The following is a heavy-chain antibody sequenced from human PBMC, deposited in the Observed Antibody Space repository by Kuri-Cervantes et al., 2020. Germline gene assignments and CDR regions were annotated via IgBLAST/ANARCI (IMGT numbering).Heavy chain of an antibody. D-gene: IGHD1-7*01. CDR3: TRASLENWNYGDYYYYYGMDV. J-gene: IGHJ6*02. Sequence: GESLKISCAASGFTFSSYAMHWVRQAPGKGLEWVSVIYSGGSTYYADSVKGRFTISRDNSKNTLYLQMNSLRAEDTAVYYCTRASLENWNYGDYYYYYGMDVWGQGTTVTVSS. V-gene: IGHV3-66*01. CDR2: IYSGGST. CDR1: GFTFSSYA.